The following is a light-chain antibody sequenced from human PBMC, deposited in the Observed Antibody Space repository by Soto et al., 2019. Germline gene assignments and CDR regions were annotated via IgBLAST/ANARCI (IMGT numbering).Light chain of an antibody. CDR1: SGSIASNS. V-gene: IGLV6-57*04. Sequence: NFMLTQPHSVSESPGKPVTISCTRSSGSIASNSVQWYQQRPGSAHTTVIYEDNQRPSGVPDRFSGSTDGSSNSASLTISGLHTEDEADYYCQSYDTSTVVFGGGTKLTVL. J-gene: IGLJ2*01. CDR2: EDN. CDR3: QSYDTSTVV.